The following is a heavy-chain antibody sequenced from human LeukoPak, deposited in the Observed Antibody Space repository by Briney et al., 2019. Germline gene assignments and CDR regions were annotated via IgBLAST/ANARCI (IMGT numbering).Heavy chain of an antibody. V-gene: IGHV5-51*01. Sequence: GESLKISCKGSGYSFTSYWIGWVRQMPGKGLEWMGIIYPGDSDNRYSPSFQGQVTISADKSISTAYLQWSSLKASDTAMYYCARHRSLHYGGNDKAIALDYWGQGTLVTVSS. D-gene: IGHD4-23*01. J-gene: IGHJ4*02. CDR1: GYSFTSYW. CDR2: IYPGDSDN. CDR3: ARHRSLHYGGNDKAIALDY.